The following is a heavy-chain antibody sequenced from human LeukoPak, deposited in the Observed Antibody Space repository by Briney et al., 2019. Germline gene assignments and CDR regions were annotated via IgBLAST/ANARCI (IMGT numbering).Heavy chain of an antibody. Sequence: GGSLRLSCAVSGFTVSNYYMSWVRQAPGKGLGWVSIIYSGGTKYYADSVKGRFTISRDNSKNTQYLQMNSLRVEDTAVYYCARGRPHGNDHWGQGTLVTVSS. CDR2: IYSGGTK. CDR3: ARGRPHGNDH. CDR1: GFTVSNYY. J-gene: IGHJ4*02. D-gene: IGHD4-23*01. V-gene: IGHV3-53*01.